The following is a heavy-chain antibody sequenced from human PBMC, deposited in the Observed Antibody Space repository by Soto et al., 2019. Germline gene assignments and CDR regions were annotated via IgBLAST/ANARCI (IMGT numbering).Heavy chain of an antibody. CDR1: GFTFNHYA. Sequence: EVQLLESGGGLVQPGGSLSLSCAASGFTFNHYAMTWVRQAPGKGLEWVSAISGGGETTSYADSVTGRFTVSRDGSKNTLYLQMGSLRAEETALYFCAKGRGGSGRLTPLGDFWGQGTLVTVSS. CDR3: AKGRGGSGRLTPLGDF. CDR2: ISGGGETT. D-gene: IGHD3-10*01. V-gene: IGHV3-23*01. J-gene: IGHJ4*02.